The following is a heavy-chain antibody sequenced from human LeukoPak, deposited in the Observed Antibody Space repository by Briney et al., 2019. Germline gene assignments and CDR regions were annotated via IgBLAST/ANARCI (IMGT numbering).Heavy chain of an antibody. J-gene: IGHJ5*02. CDR2: IYYSGST. CDR1: GGSISFYY. CDR3: ARDSAASGP. V-gene: IGHV4-59*01. D-gene: IGHD2-2*01. Sequence: PSETLSLTCTVSGGSISFYYWSWIRQPPGKGLEWIGYIYYSGSTKYNPSPKSRVTISVDTSKNQFSLKLSSVTAADTAVYYCARDSAASGPWGQGTLVTVSS.